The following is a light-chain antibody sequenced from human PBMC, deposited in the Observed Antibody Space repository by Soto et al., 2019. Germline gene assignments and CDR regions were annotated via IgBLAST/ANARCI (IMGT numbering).Light chain of an antibody. Sequence: QSALTQPASVSGSPGQSITISCTGTSSDVGSYNYVSWYQQHPGKAPKLMIYEVSNRPSGVSNRFSGSKSGNTASLTISGLQAEDEANYYCSSYTSISPRVLGGGTQLTVL. V-gene: IGLV2-14*01. CDR2: EVS. J-gene: IGLJ3*02. CDR1: SSDVGSYNY. CDR3: SSYTSISPRV.